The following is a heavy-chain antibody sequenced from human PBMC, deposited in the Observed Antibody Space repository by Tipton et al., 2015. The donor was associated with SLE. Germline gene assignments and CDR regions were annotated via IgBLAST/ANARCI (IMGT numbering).Heavy chain of an antibody. J-gene: IGHJ6*02. V-gene: IGHV4-38-2*02. CDR2: IYHSGSS. D-gene: IGHD3-16*01. Sequence: TLSLTCAVSGSSISSGYYWGWIRQPPGKGLEWIGSIYHSGSSYYNPSLQSRVTISVDTSKNQFSLKLSSVTAADTAVYYCARDALSDYYGMDVWGQGTTVTVSS. CDR3: ARDALSDYYGMDV. CDR1: GSSISSGYY.